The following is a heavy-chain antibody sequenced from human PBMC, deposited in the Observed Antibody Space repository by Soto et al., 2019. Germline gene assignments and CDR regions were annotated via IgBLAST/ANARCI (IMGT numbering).Heavy chain of an antibody. D-gene: IGHD6-6*01. Sequence: EVQLVESGGGLVQPGGSLRLSCAASGFSFSTYSMNWVRQAPGKGLEWVSYISSRGYTIYYVDSVKGRFTISRDNAKNSLYLQRNSLRDEHTAVYYCARGGSSSDNGMDVGGQATTVTVSS. CDR2: ISSRGYTI. J-gene: IGHJ6*02. CDR1: GFSFSTYS. V-gene: IGHV3-48*02. CDR3: ARGGSSSDNGMDV.